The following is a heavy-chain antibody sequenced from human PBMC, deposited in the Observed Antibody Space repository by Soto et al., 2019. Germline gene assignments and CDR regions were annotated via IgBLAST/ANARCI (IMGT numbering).Heavy chain of an antibody. Sequence: GGSLRLSCVASGFIFSNYWMYWVRQAPGMGLVWVSHINSDGSYTTYADSVKGRFTISRDNAKNTLYLQMNSLRAEDTAVYYCVRAIGHYGMDVWGRGTTVTVSS. V-gene: IGHV3-74*01. CDR1: GFIFSNYW. J-gene: IGHJ6*02. D-gene: IGHD3-22*01. CDR2: INSDGSYT. CDR3: VRAIGHYGMDV.